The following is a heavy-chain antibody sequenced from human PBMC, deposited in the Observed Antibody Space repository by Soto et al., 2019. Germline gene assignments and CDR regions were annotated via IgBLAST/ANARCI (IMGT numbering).Heavy chain of an antibody. CDR3: STEFQTSVAALIDW. D-gene: IGHD6-19*01. Sequence: VQLVESGGGLVKPGGSLRLSCAASGSTFSNAWMSRVRSAPGKELEWLGRIKSKTDGGTTDYAAPVKGRFTISRDDSNNTLYLQMNSLKTVDTAVYYCSTEFQTSVAALIDWWGQGTLVTVSS. CDR2: IKSKTDGGTT. CDR1: GSTFSNAW. V-gene: IGHV3-15*01. J-gene: IGHJ4*02.